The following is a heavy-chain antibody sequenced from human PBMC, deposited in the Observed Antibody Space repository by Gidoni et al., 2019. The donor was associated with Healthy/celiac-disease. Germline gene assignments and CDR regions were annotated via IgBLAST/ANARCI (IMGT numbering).Heavy chain of an antibody. J-gene: IGHJ4*02. D-gene: IGHD1-20*01. CDR1: GGTLSSYA. CDR2: IRPIFGTA. CDR3: AGVVSTSDY. Sequence: QMQRVQTGAERRKPGSSIKDYSKASGGTLSSYAISWVRQAAGQGLEWMVGIRPIFGTANYAQKFQGSVTITADESTSTSYMELSSLRSEDTAVYYCAGVVSTSDYWGQGTLVTVSS. V-gene: IGHV1-69*01.